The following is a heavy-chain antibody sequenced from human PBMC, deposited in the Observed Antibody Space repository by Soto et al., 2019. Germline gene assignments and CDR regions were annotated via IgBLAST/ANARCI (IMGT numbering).Heavy chain of an antibody. D-gene: IGHD6-13*01. CDR2: ISYDGSNK. Sequence: GGSLRLSCAASGFTFSSYAMHWVRQAPGKGLEWVAVISYDGSNKCYADSVKGRFTISRDNSKNTLYLQMNSLRAEDTAVYYCARDGGSWYNYYYYGMDVWGQGTTVTVSS. CDR1: GFTFSSYA. V-gene: IGHV3-30-3*01. J-gene: IGHJ6*02. CDR3: ARDGGSWYNYYYYGMDV.